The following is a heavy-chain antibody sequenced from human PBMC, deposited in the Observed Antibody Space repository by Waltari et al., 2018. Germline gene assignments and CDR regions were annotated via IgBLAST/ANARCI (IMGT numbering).Heavy chain of an antibody. V-gene: IGHV4-39*07. CDR2: IYYSGST. D-gene: IGHD6-13*01. CDR3: AREQSSSWYGYY. Sequence: QLQLQESGPGLVKPSETLSLTCTVSGGSISSSSYYWGWIRQPPGKGLEWIGSIYYSGSTYYNPSLKSRVTISVDTSKNQFSLKLSSVTAADTAVYYCAREQSSSWYGYYWGQGTLVTVSS. J-gene: IGHJ4*02. CDR1: GGSISSSSYY.